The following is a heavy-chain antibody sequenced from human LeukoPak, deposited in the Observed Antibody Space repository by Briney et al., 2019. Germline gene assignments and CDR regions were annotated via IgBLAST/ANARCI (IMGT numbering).Heavy chain of an antibody. V-gene: IGHV1-2*02. CDR1: GYTFTGYY. CDR3: ARVLSAAGYCSGGSCYPHDY. Sequence: ASVKVSCKASGYTFTGYYMHWVRQAPGQGLEWMGWINPNSGGTNYAQKFQGRVTMTRDTSISTAYMELSRLRSDDTAVCYCARVLSAAGYCSGGSCYPHDYWGQGTLVTVSS. J-gene: IGHJ4*02. D-gene: IGHD2-15*01. CDR2: INPNSGGT.